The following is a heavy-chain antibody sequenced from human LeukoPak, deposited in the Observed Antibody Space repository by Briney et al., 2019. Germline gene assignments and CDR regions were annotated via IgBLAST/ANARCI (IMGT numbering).Heavy chain of an antibody. D-gene: IGHD6-13*01. Sequence: SETLSLTCTVSGGSISSGGYYWSWIRQHPGKGLEWIGYIYYSGSTYYNPSLKSRVTISVDTSKNQFSLKLSSVTAADTAVYYCARQGTGIAAATYYYYYMDVWGKGTTVTVSS. CDR2: IYYSGST. CDR1: GGSISSGGYY. J-gene: IGHJ6*03. V-gene: IGHV4-31*03. CDR3: ARQGTGIAAATYYYYYMDV.